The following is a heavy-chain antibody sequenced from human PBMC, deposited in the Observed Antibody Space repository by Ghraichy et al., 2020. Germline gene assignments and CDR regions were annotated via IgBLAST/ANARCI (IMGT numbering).Heavy chain of an antibody. Sequence: GGSLRLSCAASGFTFSNYDMRWVRQAPVKGLEWVSTVTRNGDTTYADSVRGRFTISRDNSKNTLYLQMNSLRAEDTAVYYCAKDRGGAFDYWGQGTLVSVSS. D-gene: IGHD3-16*01. CDR2: VTRNGDTT. CDR3: AKDRGGAFDY. J-gene: IGHJ4*02. V-gene: IGHV3-23*01. CDR1: GFTFSNYD.